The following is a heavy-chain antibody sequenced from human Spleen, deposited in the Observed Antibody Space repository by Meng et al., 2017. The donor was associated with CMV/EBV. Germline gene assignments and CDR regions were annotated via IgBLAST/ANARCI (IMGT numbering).Heavy chain of an antibody. Sequence: GSLRLSCTVSGGSISSSSYYWGWIRQPPGKGLEWIGSIYYSGSTYYNPSLKSRVTISVDTSKNQFSLKLSSVTAADTAVYYCARGRRKTPSGLTWGQGTLVTVSS. J-gene: IGHJ4*02. V-gene: IGHV4-39*07. CDR2: IYYSGST. D-gene: IGHD2-8*01. CDR3: ARGRRKTPSGLT. CDR1: GGSISSSSYY.